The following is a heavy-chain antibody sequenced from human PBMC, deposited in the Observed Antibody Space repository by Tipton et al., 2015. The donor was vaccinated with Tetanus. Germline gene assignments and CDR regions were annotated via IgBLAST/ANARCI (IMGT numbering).Heavy chain of an antibody. Sequence: LRLSCSVSGDSIRSEDYYWGWIRQSPGKGLEWLGYIYYSGSTYNNPSLKSRVSISLDASKNQFSLSLNSVTAADSATYYCARLTCSSPSCYYYYYYYVDVWGTGTAAAVSS. D-gene: IGHD2-2*01. CDR1: GDSIRSEDYY. V-gene: IGHV4-30-4*01. CDR2: IYYSGST. J-gene: IGHJ6*03. CDR3: ARLTCSSPSCYYYYYYYVDV.